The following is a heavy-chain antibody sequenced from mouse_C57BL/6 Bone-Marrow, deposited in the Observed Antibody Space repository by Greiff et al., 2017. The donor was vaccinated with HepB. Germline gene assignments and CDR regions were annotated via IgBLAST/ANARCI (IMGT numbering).Heavy chain of an antibody. Sequence: VKLQESGAELVKPGASVKLSCKASGYTFTSYWMHWVKQRPGRGLEWIGRIDPNSGGTKYNEKFKSKATLTVDKPSSTAYMQLSSLTSEDSAVYYCARGGSSGYPYYFDYWGQGTTLTVSS. CDR3: ARGGSSGYPYYFDY. CDR1: GYTFTSYW. J-gene: IGHJ2*01. CDR2: IDPNSGGT. D-gene: IGHD3-2*02. V-gene: IGHV1-72*01.